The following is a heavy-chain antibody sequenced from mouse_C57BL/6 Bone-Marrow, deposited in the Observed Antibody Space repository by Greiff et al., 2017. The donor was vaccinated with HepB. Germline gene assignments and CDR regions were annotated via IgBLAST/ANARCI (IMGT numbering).Heavy chain of an antibody. Sequence: VKLMESGAELVRPGTSVKVSCKASGYAFTNYLIEWVKQRPGQGLEWIGVINPGSGGTNYNEKFKGKATLTADKSSSTAYMQLSSLTSEDSAVYFCAREAVTGVYYFDYWGQGTTLTVSS. CDR2: INPGSGGT. CDR1: GYAFTNYL. D-gene: IGHD4-1*01. V-gene: IGHV1-54*01. CDR3: AREAVTGVYYFDY. J-gene: IGHJ2*01.